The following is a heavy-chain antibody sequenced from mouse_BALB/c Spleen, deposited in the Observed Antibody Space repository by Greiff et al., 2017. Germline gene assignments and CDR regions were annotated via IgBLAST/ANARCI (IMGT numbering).Heavy chain of an antibody. Sequence: DVQLQESGPGLVKPSQSLSLTCSVTGYSITSGYYWNWIRQFPGNKLEWMGYISYDGSNNYNPSLKNRISITRDTSKNQFFLKLNSVTTEDTATYYCAGGYGKGYFDVWGAGTTVTVSS. CDR2: ISYDGSN. V-gene: IGHV3-6*02. D-gene: IGHD2-10*02. CDR1: GYSITSGYY. CDR3: AGGYGKGYFDV. J-gene: IGHJ1*01.